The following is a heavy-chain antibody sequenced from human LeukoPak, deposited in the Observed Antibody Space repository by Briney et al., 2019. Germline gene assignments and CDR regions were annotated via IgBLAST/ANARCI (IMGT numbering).Heavy chain of an antibody. CDR3: ARASAYSSSGSLFDP. CDR2: ISSSSSYI. Sequence: PGGSLRLSCAASGFTFSSYSMNWVRQAPGKGLEWVSSISSSSSYIYYADSVKGRFTISRDNAKNSLYLQMNSLRAEDTAVYYCARASAYSSSGSLFDPWGQGTLVTVSS. V-gene: IGHV3-21*01. CDR1: GFTFSSYS. D-gene: IGHD6-6*01. J-gene: IGHJ5*02.